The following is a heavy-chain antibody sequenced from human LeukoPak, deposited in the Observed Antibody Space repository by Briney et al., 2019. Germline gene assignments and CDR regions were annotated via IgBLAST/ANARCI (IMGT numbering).Heavy chain of an antibody. CDR2: ISYDGSNK. V-gene: IGHV3-30-3*01. CDR3: ARANWPLTTVTILWFDP. CDR1: GFTFSSYA. Sequence: GGSLRLSCAASGFTFSSYAMHWVRQAPGKGLEWVAVISYDGSNKYYADSVKGRFTISRDNSKNTLYLQMNSLRAEDTAVYYCARANWPLTTVTILWFDPWGQGTLVTVSS. D-gene: IGHD4-17*01. J-gene: IGHJ5*02.